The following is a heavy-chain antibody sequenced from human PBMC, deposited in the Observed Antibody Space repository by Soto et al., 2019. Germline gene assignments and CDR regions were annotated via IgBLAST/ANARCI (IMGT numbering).Heavy chain of an antibody. CDR2: INPSGGST. Sequence: ASVKVSCKASGYTFTSYYMHWVRQAPGQGLEWMGIINPSGGSTSYAQKFQGRVTMTRDTSTSTVYMELSSLRSEDTAVYYCARDREDGSGTKYNWFDSWGQGTLVTVSS. J-gene: IGHJ5*01. CDR1: GYTFTSYY. V-gene: IGHV1-46*01. D-gene: IGHD3-10*01. CDR3: ARDREDGSGTKYNWFDS.